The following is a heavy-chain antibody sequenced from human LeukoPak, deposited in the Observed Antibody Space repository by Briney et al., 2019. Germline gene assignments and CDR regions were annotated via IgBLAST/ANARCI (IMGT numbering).Heavy chain of an antibody. J-gene: IGHJ4*02. D-gene: IGHD3-22*01. CDR1: GYTFTDYY. CDR3: ARADMSSGYTPNDY. V-gene: IGHV1-2*02. CDR2: INPNSGGT. Sequence: GSVKVSCKASGYTFTDYYIHWVRQAPGQGLEWMGWINPNSGGTSYAQNFQGRVTMTRDTSISTAYMELSRLRSDDTAVYYCARADMSSGYTPNDYWGQGTLVTVSS.